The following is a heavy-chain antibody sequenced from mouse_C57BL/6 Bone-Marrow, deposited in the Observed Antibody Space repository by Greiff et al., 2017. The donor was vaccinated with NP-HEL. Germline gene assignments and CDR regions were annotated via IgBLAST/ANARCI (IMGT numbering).Heavy chain of an antibody. D-gene: IGHD1-1*01. CDR2: IDPNSGGT. CDR1: GYTFTSYW. J-gene: IGHJ2*01. Sequence: QVQLQQPGAELVKPGASVKLSCKASGYTFTSYWMHWVKQRPGRGLEWIGRIDPNSGGTKYNEKFKSKATLTVDKPSSTAYMQVSSLTSEDSAVYYCARGGYYYGSSYNFDYWGQGTTLTVSA. CDR3: ARGGYYYGSSYNFDY. V-gene: IGHV1-72*01.